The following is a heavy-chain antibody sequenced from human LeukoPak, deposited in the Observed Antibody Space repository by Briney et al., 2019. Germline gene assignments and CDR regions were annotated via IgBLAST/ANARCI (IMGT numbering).Heavy chain of an antibody. V-gene: IGHV3-30*02. CDR2: ARFDGGNR. J-gene: IGHJ4*02. D-gene: IGHD2-2*01. CDR1: GFTFSTYG. Sequence: GGSLRLSCAASGFTFSTYGMHWVRQAPGKGLEWVAFARFDGGNRYHADSVKGRFTTSRDNSKNTLYLQMNSLRVEDTAVYYCARMRGRYCSSNGCYVEYWGQGALVTVSS. CDR3: ARMRGRYCSSNGCYVEY.